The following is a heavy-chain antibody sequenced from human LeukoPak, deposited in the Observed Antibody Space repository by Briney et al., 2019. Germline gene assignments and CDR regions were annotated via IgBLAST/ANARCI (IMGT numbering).Heavy chain of an antibody. CDR2: IYYIGSP. J-gene: IGHJ3*02. V-gene: IGHV4-38-2*02. CDR1: GYSLTSGYY. Sequence: SETLSLTCSASGYSLTSGYYWGWIRQPPGKGLEWVGSIYYIGSPHYNPSLKSRATVSIDTSRNTFSLKLNSLTVADSALYYCAGGRDAFDIWGQGTLVTVSS. CDR3: AGGRDAFDI.